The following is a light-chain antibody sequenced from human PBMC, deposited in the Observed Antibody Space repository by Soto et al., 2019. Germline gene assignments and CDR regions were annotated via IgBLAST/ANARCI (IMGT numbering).Light chain of an antibody. J-gene: IGKJ1*01. Sequence: ENLLTQPPGTLSLSPGERATLSCRASQTVSSSFLAWYQQTPGQAPRLLIYAASSRATGIPDRFSGSGSGTDFTLTISRLEPEDFAVYYCQQYGNSPQTFGQGTKVDI. V-gene: IGKV3-20*01. CDR2: AAS. CDR1: QTVSSSF. CDR3: QQYGNSPQT.